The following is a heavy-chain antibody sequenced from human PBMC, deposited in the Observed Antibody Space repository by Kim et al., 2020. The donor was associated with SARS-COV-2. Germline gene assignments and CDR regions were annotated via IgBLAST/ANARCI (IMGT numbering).Heavy chain of an antibody. Sequence: KYYADSVKGRFTISRDNSKNTLYLQMNSLRAEDTAVYYCARDGSGWYLDSWGQGTLVTVSS. J-gene: IGHJ4*02. V-gene: IGHV3-30*01. CDR2: K. D-gene: IGHD6-19*01. CDR3: ARDGSGWYLDS.